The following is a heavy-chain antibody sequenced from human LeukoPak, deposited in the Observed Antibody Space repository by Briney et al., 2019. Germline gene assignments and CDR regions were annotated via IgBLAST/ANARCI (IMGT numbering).Heavy chain of an antibody. Sequence: ASVKVSCKASGGTFSSYAISWVRQAPGQGLEWMGRIIPILGIANYAQKFQGRVTITADKSTSTAYMELSSLRSEDTAVYYCARQGSKVYYYGSEIFDYWGQGTLVTVSS. D-gene: IGHD3-10*01. CDR3: ARQGSKVYYYGSEIFDY. V-gene: IGHV1-69*04. CDR1: GGTFSSYA. J-gene: IGHJ4*02. CDR2: IIPILGIA.